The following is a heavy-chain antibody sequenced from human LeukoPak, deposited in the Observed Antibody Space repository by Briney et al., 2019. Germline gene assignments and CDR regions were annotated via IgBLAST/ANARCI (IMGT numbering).Heavy chain of an antibody. CDR2: IYSGDST. CDR1: GFTFSSYW. J-gene: IGHJ6*03. CDR3: ARHGSMTLIRGRLRYYYMDV. Sequence: GGSLRLSCAASGFTFSSYWMSWVRQAPGKGLEWVSVIYSGDSTYYAASVKGRFTISRDNSKNTLYLQMNSLRAEDTAVYYCARHGSMTLIRGRLRYYYMDVWGKGTTVTISS. D-gene: IGHD3-10*01. V-gene: IGHV3-66*04.